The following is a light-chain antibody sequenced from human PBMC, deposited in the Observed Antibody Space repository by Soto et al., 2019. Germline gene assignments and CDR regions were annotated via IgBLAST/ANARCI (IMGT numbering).Light chain of an antibody. V-gene: IGKV3-20*01. CDR1: QRVSSNF. Sequence: ESVLTQSPGTLALSPGERATLSCRASQRVSSNFLAWYQQKPGQAPRLLIYGASSRATGIPDRFSGSGSGTEFSLTISRLEPEHFAMYHCPQHGSSPRTFGKGNKLQLK. J-gene: IGKJ1*01. CDR3: PQHGSSPRT. CDR2: GAS.